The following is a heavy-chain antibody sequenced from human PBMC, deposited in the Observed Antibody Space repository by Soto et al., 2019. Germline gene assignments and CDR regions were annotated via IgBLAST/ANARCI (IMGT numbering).Heavy chain of an antibody. CDR1: GGSVTSDEDY. J-gene: IGHJ4*02. Sequence: SETLSLTCTVSGGSVTSDEDYWAWIRQSPGKGLEWIGYISNSGSTGYNPSLKTRLSMSVDRSKNQFTLRLTSVTAADTAVYFCATESGSTYGYFDHWGQGTQVTVSS. D-gene: IGHD5-18*01. V-gene: IGHV4-30-4*01. CDR3: ATESGSTYGYFDH. CDR2: ISNSGST.